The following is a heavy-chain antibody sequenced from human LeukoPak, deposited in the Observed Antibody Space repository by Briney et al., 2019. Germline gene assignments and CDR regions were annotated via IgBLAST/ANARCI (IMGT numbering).Heavy chain of an antibody. V-gene: IGHV1-46*01. Sequence: ASVKVSCKASGYTFTSYYMHWVRQAPGQGLEWMGIINPSGGSTSYAQKFQGRVTMTRDMSTSTVYMELSSLRSEDTAVYYRARVGSSWYAYFDYWGQGTLVTVSS. J-gene: IGHJ4*02. CDR3: ARVGSSWYAYFDY. CDR1: GYTFTSYY. CDR2: INPSGGST. D-gene: IGHD6-13*01.